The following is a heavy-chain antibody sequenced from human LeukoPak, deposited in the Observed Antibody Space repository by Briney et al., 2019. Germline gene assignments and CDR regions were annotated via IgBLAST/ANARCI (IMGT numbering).Heavy chain of an antibody. Sequence: GGPLRLSCAASGFTFSSYAMHWVRQAPGKGLEWVAIISYDGSNKYYADSVKGRFTISRDNSKNTLYLQMNSLKAEDTAVYYCARGGYDFLYGMDVWGQGTTVTVSS. V-gene: IGHV3-30-3*01. CDR1: GFTFSSYA. CDR2: ISYDGSNK. CDR3: ARGGYDFLYGMDV. D-gene: IGHD3-3*01. J-gene: IGHJ6*02.